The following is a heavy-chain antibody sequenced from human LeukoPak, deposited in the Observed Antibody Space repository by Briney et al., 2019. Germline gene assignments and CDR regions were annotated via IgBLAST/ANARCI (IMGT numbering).Heavy chain of an antibody. CDR3: AKDLRGYYDLEAFFDY. D-gene: IGHD2-15*01. V-gene: IGHV3-23*01. CDR1: GFTFSRYA. J-gene: IGHJ4*02. Sequence: PGGSLRLSCAASGFTFSRYAMSWVRQAPGKGLEWVSGLSGSGGNTYYADSVKGRFTISRDNSKNTLYLQMNSLRAEDTAICYCAKDLRGYYDLEAFFDYWGQGILVTVSS. CDR2: LSGSGGNT.